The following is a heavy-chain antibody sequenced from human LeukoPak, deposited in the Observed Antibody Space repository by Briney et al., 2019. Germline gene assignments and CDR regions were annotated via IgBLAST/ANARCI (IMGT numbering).Heavy chain of an antibody. CDR3: ARNMILDY. V-gene: IGHV4-34*01. Sequence: KPSETLSLTCAVYGGSFSGYYWSWIRQPPGKGLEWIGEINHSGSTNYNLSLKSRVTISVDTSKNQFSLKLSSVTAADTAVYYCARNMILDYWGQGTLVTVSS. CDR1: GGSFSGYY. CDR2: INHSGST. D-gene: IGHD3-16*01. J-gene: IGHJ4*02.